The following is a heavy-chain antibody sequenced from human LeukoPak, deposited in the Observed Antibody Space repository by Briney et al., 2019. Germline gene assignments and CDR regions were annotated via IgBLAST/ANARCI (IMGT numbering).Heavy chain of an antibody. CDR3: ARQAYSSGHDAFDF. V-gene: IGHV5-51*01. J-gene: IGHJ3*01. CDR2: IYPGDSDT. D-gene: IGHD6-19*01. Sequence: GKSLRISCQGSVYSSSRYWIGWVRQMPGKGLEWMGIIYPGDSDTRYSPSFQGHVTISADKSISTAYLQWSSLKASDTAMYFCARQAYSSGHDAFDFWGQGTMVTVSS. CDR1: VYSSSRYW.